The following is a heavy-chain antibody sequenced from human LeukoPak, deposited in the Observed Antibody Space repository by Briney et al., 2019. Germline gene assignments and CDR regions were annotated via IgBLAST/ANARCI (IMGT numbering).Heavy chain of an antibody. Sequence: ASETLSLTCTVSGGSVSSDNYYWTWIRQPPGKGLEWIGCTYYTGNSNYNPSLKSRVTLSLDTSKNQFSLKLSSVTAADTAVYYCARGYYLPKTAEVGTTALFDYWGQGTLVTVSS. D-gene: IGHD1-1*01. CDR3: ARGYYLPKTAEVGTTALFDY. CDR1: GGSVSSDNYY. J-gene: IGHJ4*02. CDR2: TYYTGNS. V-gene: IGHV4-61*01.